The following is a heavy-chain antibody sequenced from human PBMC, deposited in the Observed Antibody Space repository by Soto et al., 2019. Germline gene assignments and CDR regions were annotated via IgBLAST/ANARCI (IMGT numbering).Heavy chain of an antibody. Sequence: PAGSLRLSCAASGFTFSSYGMHWVRQAPGKGLEWVAVIWYDGSNKYYADSVKGRFTISRDNSKNTLYLQMNSLRAEDTAVYYCARDSCSGGSCYWHYFDYWGQGTLVTVSS. V-gene: IGHV3-33*01. CDR2: IWYDGSNK. CDR1: GFTFSSYG. CDR3: ARDSCSGGSCYWHYFDY. J-gene: IGHJ4*02. D-gene: IGHD2-15*01.